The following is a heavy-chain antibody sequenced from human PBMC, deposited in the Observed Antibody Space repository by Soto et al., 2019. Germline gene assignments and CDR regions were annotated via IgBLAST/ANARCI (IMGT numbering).Heavy chain of an antibody. CDR1: GGSISGFY. Sequence: PSETLSLTCTVSGGSISGFYWNWIRQPPGKGLEWIGYMYHTGSTNYNPSLKSRVTMSVDTSKTHFFLTLTSVTAADTAVYYCASGMLSYYYYSMEVWGKGPSVTVSS. V-gene: IGHV4-59*12. D-gene: IGHD2-8*01. J-gene: IGHJ6*03. CDR3: ASGMLSYYYYSMEV. CDR2: MYHTGST.